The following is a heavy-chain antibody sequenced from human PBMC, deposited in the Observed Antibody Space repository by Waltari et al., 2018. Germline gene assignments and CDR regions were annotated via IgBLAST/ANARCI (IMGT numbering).Heavy chain of an antibody. J-gene: IGHJ4*02. CDR2: IIPIFGTA. Sequence: QVQLVQSGAEVKKPGSSVKVSCKASGGNFSSYAINWVRQAPGTGLEWMGGIIPIFGTANYAQKFQGRVTITADESTSTAYMELSSLRSEDTAVYYCARSSQGGYCGGDYYSNNDYWGQGTLVTVSS. CDR1: GGNFSSYA. V-gene: IGHV1-69*13. CDR3: ARSSQGGYCGGDYYSNNDY. D-gene: IGHD2-21*01.